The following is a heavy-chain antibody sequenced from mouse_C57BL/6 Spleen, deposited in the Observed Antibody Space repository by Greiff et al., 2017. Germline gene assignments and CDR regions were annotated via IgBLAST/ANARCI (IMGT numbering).Heavy chain of an antibody. Sequence: VQLQQPGAELVKPGASVKLSCKASGYTFTSYWMHWVKQRPGQGLEWIGMIHPNSGSTNYNEKFKSKATLTVDKSSRTAYMQRSSLTSEDSAVYYCARAPKYYGSGLGGWGQSTTLTVA. CDR3: ARAPKYYGSGLGG. CDR1: GYTFTSYW. D-gene: IGHD1-1*01. CDR2: IHPNSGST. J-gene: IGHJ2*01. V-gene: IGHV1-64*01.